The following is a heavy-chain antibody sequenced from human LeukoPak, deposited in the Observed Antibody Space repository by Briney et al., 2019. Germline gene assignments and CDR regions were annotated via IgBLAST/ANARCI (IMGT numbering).Heavy chain of an antibody. D-gene: IGHD3-22*01. J-gene: IGHJ6*02. CDR3: AKDSRNYYDSSGPYYYGMDV. CDR2: ISYDGSNK. Sequence: PGGSLRLSCAASGFTFSSYGMHWVRRAPGKGLEWVAVISYDGSNKYYADSVKGRFTVSRDNSKNTLYLQMNSLRAEDTAVYYCAKDSRNYYDSSGPYYYGMDVWGQGTTVTVSS. V-gene: IGHV3-30*18. CDR1: GFTFSSYG.